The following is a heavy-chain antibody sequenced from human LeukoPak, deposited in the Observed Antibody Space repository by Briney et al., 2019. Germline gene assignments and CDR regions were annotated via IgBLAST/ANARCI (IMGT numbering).Heavy chain of an antibody. CDR3: ARRVAVTGIYCFDH. V-gene: IGHV4-59*08. CDR1: GGSISSYY. J-gene: IGHJ4*02. D-gene: IGHD6-19*01. CDR2: VYYSGAT. Sequence: SETLSLTCTVSGGSISSYYWSWIRQPPGKGLEWIGYVYYSGATNYNPSLKSRVTISLDTSKNQFSLRLTSVTAADTAVYYCARRVAVTGIYCFDHWGQGTPVTVSS.